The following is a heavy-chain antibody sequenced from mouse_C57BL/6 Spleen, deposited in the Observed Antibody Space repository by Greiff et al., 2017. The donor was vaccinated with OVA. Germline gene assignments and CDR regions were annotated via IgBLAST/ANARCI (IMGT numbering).Heavy chain of an antibody. CDR1: GFTFTDYY. CDR3: ARYELRAWFAY. J-gene: IGHJ3*01. Sequence: EVQVVESGGGLVQPGGSLSLSCAASGFTFTDYYMSWVRQPPGKALEWLGFIRNKANGYTTEYSASVKGRFTISRDNSQSILYLQMNALRAEDSATYYCARYELRAWFAYWGQGTLVTVSA. V-gene: IGHV7-3*01. CDR2: IRNKANGYTT. D-gene: IGHD1-1*01.